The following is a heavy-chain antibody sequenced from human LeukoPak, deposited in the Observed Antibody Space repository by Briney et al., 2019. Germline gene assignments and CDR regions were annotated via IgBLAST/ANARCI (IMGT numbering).Heavy chain of an antibody. V-gene: IGHV4-59*08. D-gene: IGHD6-19*01. J-gene: IGHJ6*02. CDR3: ARRIAVAGTNYYGMDV. CDR1: GGSISSYY. Sequence: SETLSLTCTVSGGSISSYYWSWIRQPPGKGLEWIEYIYYSGSTNYNPSLKSRVTISVDTSKNQFSLKLSSVTAADTAVYYCARRIAVAGTNYYGMDVWGQGTTVTVSS. CDR2: IYYSGST.